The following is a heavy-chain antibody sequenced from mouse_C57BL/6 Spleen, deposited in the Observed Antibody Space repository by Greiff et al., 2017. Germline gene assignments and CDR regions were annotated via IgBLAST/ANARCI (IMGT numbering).Heavy chain of an antibody. D-gene: IGHD1-1*01. J-gene: IGHJ1*03. CDR1: GFTFSSYA. Sequence: DVKLVESGGGLVKPGGSLKLSCAASGFTFSSYAMSWVRQTPEKRLEWVATISDGGSYTYYPDNVKGRFTISRDNAKNNLYLQMSHLKSEDTAMYYCARDHSLSYNWYFDVWGTGTTVTVSS. CDR3: ARDHSLSYNWYFDV. V-gene: IGHV5-4*01. CDR2: ISDGGSYT.